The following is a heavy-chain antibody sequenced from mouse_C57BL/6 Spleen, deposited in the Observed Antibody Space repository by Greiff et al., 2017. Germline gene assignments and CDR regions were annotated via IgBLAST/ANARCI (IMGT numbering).Heavy chain of an antibody. CDR2: IYPGSGNT. CDR3: ARSAYYGNSWFAY. Sequence: QVQLQQSGAELVRPGASVKLSCKASGYTFTDYYKNWVKQRPGQGLEWIARIYPGSGNTYYNEKFKGKATLTAEKSSSTAYMQLSSLTSEDSAVYFCARSAYYGNSWFAYWGQGTLVTVSA. J-gene: IGHJ3*01. V-gene: IGHV1-76*01. D-gene: IGHD2-10*01. CDR1: GYTFTDYY.